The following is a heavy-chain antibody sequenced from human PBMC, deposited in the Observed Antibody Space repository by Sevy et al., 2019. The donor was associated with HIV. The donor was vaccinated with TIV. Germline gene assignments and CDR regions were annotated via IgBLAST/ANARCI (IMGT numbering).Heavy chain of an antibody. CDR1: GYTFTSYA. V-gene: IGHV7-4-1*02. CDR3: ARDSPQYYYYGMDV. J-gene: IGHJ6*02. CDR2: INTNTGNP. Sequence: ASVKVSCKASGYTFTSYAINWVRQAPGQGLEWMGWINTNTGNPTYAQGFTGRFVFSLDTSVSTAYLQISSLKAEDTAVYYCARDSPQYYYYGMDVWGQGTTVTVSS.